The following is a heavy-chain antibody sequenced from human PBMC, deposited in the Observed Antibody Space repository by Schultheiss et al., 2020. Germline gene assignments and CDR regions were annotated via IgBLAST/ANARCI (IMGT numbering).Heavy chain of an antibody. J-gene: IGHJ4*02. CDR2: INKDGSEK. CDR1: GFIFRTYW. Sequence: GGSLRLSCAVSGFIFRTYWMNWVRQAPGKGLEWVANINKDGSEKYYVDSVKGRFTISRDNAKNSLYLQMNSLTAEDTAVYYCASGLWFSEFWGQGTLVTGAS. V-gene: IGHV3-7*01. CDR3: ASGLWFSEF. D-gene: IGHD3/OR15-3a*01.